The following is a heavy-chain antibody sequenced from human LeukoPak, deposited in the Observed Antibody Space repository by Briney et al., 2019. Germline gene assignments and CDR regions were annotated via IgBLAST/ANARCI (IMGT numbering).Heavy chain of an antibody. CDR3: AKPLLWFGELYYFDY. CDR2: ISGSGGST. D-gene: IGHD3-10*01. J-gene: IGHJ4*02. Sequence: GGSLRLSCAASGFTFSSYAMRWVRQAPGKGLEWVSAISGSGGSTYYADSVKGRFTISRDNSKNTLYLQMNSLRAEDTAVYYCAKPLLWFGELYYFDYWGQGTLVTVSS. V-gene: IGHV3-23*01. CDR1: GFTFSSYA.